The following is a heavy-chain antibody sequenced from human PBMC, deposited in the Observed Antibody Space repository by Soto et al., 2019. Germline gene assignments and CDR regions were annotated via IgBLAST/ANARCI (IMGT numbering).Heavy chain of an antibody. J-gene: IGHJ4*02. CDR2: INSDGSST. D-gene: IGHD6-19*01. CDR1: GFTFSSYW. CDR3: ARVSGYSSGWYYFDY. Sequence: GGSLRLSCAASGFTFSSYWMHWVRQAPGKGLVWVSRINSDGSSTSYADSVKGRFTISRDNAKNTLYLQMNSLGAEDTAVYYCARVSGYSSGWYYFDYWGQGTLVTVSS. V-gene: IGHV3-74*01.